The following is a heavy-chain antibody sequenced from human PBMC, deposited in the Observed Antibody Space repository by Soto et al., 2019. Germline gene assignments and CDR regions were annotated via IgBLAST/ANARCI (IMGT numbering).Heavy chain of an antibody. Sequence: SLKASFHASGGTVNRYDLSCVRQSRLQVLEWVAGIIPIFGTAHYAQKFQGRVTITADESTSTAYMELSSLRAEDTAVYYCARRMGSSGSGYYYYGMDVWGQGTTVTVSS. D-gene: IGHD3-22*01. V-gene: IGHV1-69*13. CDR3: ARRMGSSGSGYYYYGMDV. J-gene: IGHJ6*02. CDR1: GGTVNRYD. CDR2: IIPIFGTA.